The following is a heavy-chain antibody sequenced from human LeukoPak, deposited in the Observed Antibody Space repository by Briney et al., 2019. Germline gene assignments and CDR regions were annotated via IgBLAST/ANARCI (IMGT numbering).Heavy chain of an antibody. CDR2: IHNSGTS. V-gene: IGHV4-59*08. D-gene: IGHD2-2*01. J-gene: IGHJ3*02. CDR3: AQQGCSSTSCRDAFDI. CDR1: DDSISDYY. Sequence: SETLSLTCTVSDDSISDYYRGWIRQPPGKGLEWIGYIHNSGTSTYNLSLKSRVTISVDTSKNQFSLKLSSVTAADTAVYYCAQQGCSSTSCRDAFDIWGQGTMVTVSS.